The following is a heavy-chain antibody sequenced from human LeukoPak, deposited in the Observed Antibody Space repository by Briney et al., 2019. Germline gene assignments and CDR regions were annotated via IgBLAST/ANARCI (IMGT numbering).Heavy chain of an antibody. J-gene: IGHJ4*02. D-gene: IGHD4-17*01. CDR1: GFTFSNYG. Sequence: PGGSLRLSCSASGFTFSNYGIHWVRQAPGKGLDWEAFIRYDGNNEYYADSVKGRFTISRDTSKNTLYLQMNSLRPEDTAVYYCAKDEGTTVTTIGDYWGQGTLVTVSS. V-gene: IGHV3-30*02. CDR3: AKDEGTTVTTIGDY. CDR2: IRYDGNNE.